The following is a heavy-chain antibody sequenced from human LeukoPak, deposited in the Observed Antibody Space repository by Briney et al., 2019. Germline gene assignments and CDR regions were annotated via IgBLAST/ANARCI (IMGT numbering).Heavy chain of an antibody. CDR2: ISSSGSTI. Sequence: PGGSLRLSCAASGFTLSDYYMSWIRQAPGKGLEWVSYISSSGSTIYYADSVKGRFTISRDNAKNSLYLQMNSLRAEDTAVYYCARDSTPIQLWLRSFDYWGQGTLVTVSS. J-gene: IGHJ4*02. CDR1: GFTLSDYY. V-gene: IGHV3-11*04. CDR3: ARDSTPIQLWLRSFDY. D-gene: IGHD5-18*01.